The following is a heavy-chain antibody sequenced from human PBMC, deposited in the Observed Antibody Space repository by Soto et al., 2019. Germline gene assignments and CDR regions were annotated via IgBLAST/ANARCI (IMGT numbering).Heavy chain of an antibody. CDR2: IYYSGST. CDR1: GGSISSYY. Sequence: SETLSLTCTVSGGSISSYYWSWIRQPPGKGLEWIGYIYYSGSTNYNPSLKSRVTISVDTSKNQFSLKLSSVTAADTAVYYCASTPITGTTGLFDYWGQGTLVTVSS. CDR3: ASTPITGTTGLFDY. J-gene: IGHJ4*02. D-gene: IGHD1-7*01. V-gene: IGHV4-59*01.